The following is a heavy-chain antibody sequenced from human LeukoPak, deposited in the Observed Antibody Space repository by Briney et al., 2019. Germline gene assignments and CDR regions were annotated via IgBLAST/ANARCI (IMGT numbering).Heavy chain of an antibody. V-gene: IGHV1-69*04. Sequence: SVKVSCKASGGTFSSYAISWVRQAPGQGLEWMGRIIPILGIANYAQKFQGRVTITADKSTSTAYMELSSLRSEDTAVYYRARGGGYSYGNFDYWGQGTLVTVSS. CDR1: GGTFSSYA. D-gene: IGHD5-18*01. CDR3: ARGGGYSYGNFDY. CDR2: IIPILGIA. J-gene: IGHJ4*02.